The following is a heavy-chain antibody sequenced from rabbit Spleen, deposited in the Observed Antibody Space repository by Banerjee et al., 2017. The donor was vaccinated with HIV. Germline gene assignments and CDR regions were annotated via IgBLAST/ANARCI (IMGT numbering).Heavy chain of an antibody. CDR3: ARTPFVSSSGGPYYFNL. J-gene: IGHJ4*01. D-gene: IGHD1-1*01. V-gene: IGHV1S43*01. CDR1: GFSFSSSYY. CDR2: IYNGDGAT. Sequence: QEQLEESGGGLVKPEGSLTLTCKASGFSFSSSYYMCWVRQAPGKGLEWIGCIYNGDGATWYASWVNGRFTISRSTSLNTVDLKLTNLTAADTATYFCARTPFVSSSGGPYYFNLWGPGTLVTVS.